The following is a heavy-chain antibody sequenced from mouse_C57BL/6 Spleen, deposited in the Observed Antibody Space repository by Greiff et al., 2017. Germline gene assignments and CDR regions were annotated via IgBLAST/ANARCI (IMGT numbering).Heavy chain of an antibody. D-gene: IGHD2-1*01. CDR3: ARYGNYDDYYAMDY. CDR2: IRNKANGYTT. J-gene: IGHJ4*01. V-gene: IGHV7-3*01. Sequence: DVQLVESGGGLVQPGGSLSLSCAASGFTFTDYYMSWVRQPPGKALEWLGFIRNKANGYTTEYSASVKGRFTISRDNSQSILYLQMNALRAEDSATYYCARYGNYDDYYAMDYWGQGTSVTVSS. CDR1: GFTFTDYY.